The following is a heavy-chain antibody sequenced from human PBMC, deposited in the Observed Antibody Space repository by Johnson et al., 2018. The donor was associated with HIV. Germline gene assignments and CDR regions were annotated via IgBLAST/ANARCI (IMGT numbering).Heavy chain of an antibody. CDR1: GFTFSSYG. CDR3: ARLPSGYSRDGFNV. J-gene: IGHJ3*01. V-gene: IGHV3-30*02. CDR2: IGDDGSNK. Sequence: QVQLVESGGGVVQPGGSLRLSCAASGFTFSSYGMHWVRQAPGKGLEWVAFIGDDGSNKYYGDSVKGRFAISRDNSKNTLYLQMNRLRAEDTAVYYCARLPSGYSRDGFNVWGQGTMVTLSS. D-gene: IGHD5-18*01.